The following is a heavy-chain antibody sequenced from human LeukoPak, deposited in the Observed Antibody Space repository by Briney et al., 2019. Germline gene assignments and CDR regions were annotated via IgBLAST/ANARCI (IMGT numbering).Heavy chain of an antibody. CDR2: ISGSGGST. CDR1: GFTFSSYA. CDR3: AKGLWFGELLYPTFDY. J-gene: IGHJ4*02. D-gene: IGHD3-10*01. Sequence: GSLRLSCAASGFTFSSYAMSWVRQAPGKGLEWVSAISGSGGSTYYADSVKGRFTISRDNSKNTLYLQMNSLRAEDTAVYYCAKGLWFGELLYPTFDYWGQGTLVTVSS. V-gene: IGHV3-23*01.